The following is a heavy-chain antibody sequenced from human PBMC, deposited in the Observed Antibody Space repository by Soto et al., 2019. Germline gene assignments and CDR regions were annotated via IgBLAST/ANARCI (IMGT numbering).Heavy chain of an antibody. V-gene: IGHV4-30-4*02. CDR2: IYYSGST. D-gene: IGHD6-19*01. J-gene: IGHJ5*02. Sequence: PSETLSLTCTISGGSISSGDYYWSWIRQPPGKGLEWIGYIYYSGSTYYNPSLKSRVTISVDTSKNQFSLKLSSVTAADTAVYYCARALHIAVAGSYWFDPWGQGTLVTVSS. CDR3: ARALHIAVAGSYWFDP. CDR1: GGSISSGDYY.